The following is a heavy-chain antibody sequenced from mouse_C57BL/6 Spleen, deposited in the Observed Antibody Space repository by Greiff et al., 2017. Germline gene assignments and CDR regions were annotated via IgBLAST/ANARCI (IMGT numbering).Heavy chain of an antibody. CDR3: ARAYYSNYDYYAMDY. CDR1: GYSITSGYY. V-gene: IGHV3-6*01. Sequence: VQLQQSGPGLVKPSQSLSLTCSVTGYSITSGYYWNWIRQFPGNKLEWMGYISYDGSNNYNPSLKNRISITRDTSKNQFFLKLNSVTTEDTATYYCARAYYSNYDYYAMDYWGQGTSVTVSS. J-gene: IGHJ4*01. CDR2: ISYDGSN. D-gene: IGHD2-5*01.